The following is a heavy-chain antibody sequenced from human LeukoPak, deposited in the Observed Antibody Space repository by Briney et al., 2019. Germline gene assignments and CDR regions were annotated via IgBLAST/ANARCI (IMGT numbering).Heavy chain of an antibody. CDR1: GFTFSTSA. Sequence: GVSLRHSCVVSGFTFSTSAMSWVRQAPGKGLELVSGISESGGSTYYADSVKGRFTSSRDNSKNTLYLQMNNLRAEDTAAYYCAKGSFWGQGTLVTVSS. CDR2: ISESGGST. CDR3: AKGSF. V-gene: IGHV3-23*01. J-gene: IGHJ4*02. D-gene: IGHD3-10*01.